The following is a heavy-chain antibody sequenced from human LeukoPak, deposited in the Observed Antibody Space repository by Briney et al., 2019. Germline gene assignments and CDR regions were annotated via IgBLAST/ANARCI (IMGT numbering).Heavy chain of an antibody. Sequence: ASVKVSCKASGYTFTSYGINWVRQAPGQGLEWMGWISGYKGNTNYAQKLQGRVTMTTDTSTSTAYMELRSLRSADTAMYYCARGYYDILTGYYMGAYYYGMDVWGKGTTVTVSS. CDR1: GYTFTSYG. CDR2: ISGYKGNT. D-gene: IGHD3-9*01. CDR3: ARGYYDILTGYYMGAYYYGMDV. V-gene: IGHV1-18*04. J-gene: IGHJ6*04.